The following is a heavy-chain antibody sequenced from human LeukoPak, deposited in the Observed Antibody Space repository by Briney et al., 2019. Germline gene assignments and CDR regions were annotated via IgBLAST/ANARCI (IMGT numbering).Heavy chain of an antibody. J-gene: IGHJ4*02. CDR1: GYTFTSYY. Sequence: GASVKVSCKTSGYTFTSYYMHWVRQAPGQGLEWMGWISAYNGNTNYAQKLQGRVTMTTDTSTSTAYMELRSLRSDDTAVYYCARVDITMIVVVITRFDYWGQGTLVTVSS. V-gene: IGHV1-18*04. CDR2: ISAYNGNT. CDR3: ARVDITMIVVVITRFDY. D-gene: IGHD3-22*01.